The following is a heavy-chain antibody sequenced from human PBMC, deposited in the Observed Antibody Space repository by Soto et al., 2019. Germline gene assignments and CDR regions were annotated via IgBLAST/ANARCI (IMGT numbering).Heavy chain of an antibody. Sequence: QVQLVQSGAEVKKLGASVKVSCKASGYTFTGYYMHWVRQAPGQGLEWMRWINPNSGGTNYAQKFQGWVTMTRDTSISTAYMELSRLRSDDTAVYYCARDWAMVRGVFDYWGQGTLVTVSS. CDR3: ARDWAMVRGVFDY. CDR2: INPNSGGT. V-gene: IGHV1-2*04. CDR1: GYTFTGYY. J-gene: IGHJ4*02. D-gene: IGHD3-10*01.